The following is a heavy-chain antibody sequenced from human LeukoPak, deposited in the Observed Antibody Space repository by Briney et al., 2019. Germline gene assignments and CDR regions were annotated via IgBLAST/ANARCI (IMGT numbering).Heavy chain of an antibody. D-gene: IGHD3-10*01. V-gene: IGHV3-7*01. CDR3: ARLDYGSGSYLMDY. J-gene: IGHJ4*02. CDR1: GFTFSSYW. Sequence: GGSLRLSCAASGFTFSSYWMSWVRQAPGKGLEWVANIKQDGSEKYYVDSVKGRFTISRDNAKNSLYLQMNSLRAEDTAVYYCARLDYGSGSYLMDYWGQGTLVTVSS. CDR2: IKQDGSEK.